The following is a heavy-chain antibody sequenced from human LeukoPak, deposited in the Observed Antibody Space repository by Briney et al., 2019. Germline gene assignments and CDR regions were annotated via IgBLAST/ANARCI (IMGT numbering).Heavy chain of an antibody. D-gene: IGHD1-26*01. CDR2: ISVSNGNT. CDR1: GYTLTSYG. CDR3: ARSGRGTYYYFDY. V-gene: IGHV1-18*01. J-gene: IGHJ4*02. Sequence: ASVKVSCKASGYTLTSYGISWVRQAPGQGLEWMGWISVSNGNTNYAQKLQGRVTMTTDTSTGTAYMERRSLRSDDTAVYYCARSGRGTYYYFDYWGQGTLVTVSS.